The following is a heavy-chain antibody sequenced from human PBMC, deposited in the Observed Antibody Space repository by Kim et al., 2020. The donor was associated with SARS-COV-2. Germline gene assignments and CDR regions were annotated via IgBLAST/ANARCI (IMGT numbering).Heavy chain of an antibody. CDR2: IYYSGST. J-gene: IGHJ4*02. D-gene: IGHD5-12*01. CDR3: ARLGVDRGYSGYAAY. Sequence: SETLSLTCTVSGGSISSSSYYWGWIRQPPGKGLEWIGSIYYSGSTYYNPSLKSRVTISVDTSKNQFSLKLSSVTAADTAVYYCARLGVDRGYSGYAAYWGQGTLVTVSS. V-gene: IGHV4-39*01. CDR1: GGSISSSSYY.